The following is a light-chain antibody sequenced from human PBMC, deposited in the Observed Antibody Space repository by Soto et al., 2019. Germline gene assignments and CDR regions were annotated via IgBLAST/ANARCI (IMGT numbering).Light chain of an antibody. CDR3: QRRSNRPFIFT. V-gene: IGKV3-11*01. CDR1: QSVGRF. J-gene: IGKJ3*01. Sequence: EIVLTQSPATLSLSPGERAPLSCRASQSVGRFLAWYQQKPGQAPRLLIYDASYRATAVPARFSGSGSVTDVTLSISGLEPEHFAVYYCQRRSNRPFIFTVGAGTRVDLK. CDR2: DAS.